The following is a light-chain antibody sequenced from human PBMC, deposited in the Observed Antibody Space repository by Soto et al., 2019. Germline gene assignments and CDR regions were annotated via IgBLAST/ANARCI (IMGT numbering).Light chain of an antibody. J-gene: IGKJ5*01. Sequence: EIVLTQSPATLSLSAGERASLCCRASQSVSSYLAWYQQKTGQAPRLLIYDASNRATGIPARFSGSGSGTDCTLTISSLEPEDFAVYYCQQRSNWPITFGQGTRLEIK. V-gene: IGKV3-11*01. CDR3: QQRSNWPIT. CDR1: QSVSSY. CDR2: DAS.